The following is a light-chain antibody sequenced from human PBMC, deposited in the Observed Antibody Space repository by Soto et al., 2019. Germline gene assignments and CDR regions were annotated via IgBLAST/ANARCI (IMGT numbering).Light chain of an antibody. CDR1: QSVDSTY. Sequence: MVLTQSPGTLSLSPGERATVSCRASQSVDSTYLAWYQQKPDQSPRLLIYATSTRAAGIPDRFSGSGSGTDFTLTISRLEPDDFATYYCQQYNSYSPTFGQGTKVDI. CDR3: QQYNSYSPT. J-gene: IGKJ1*01. V-gene: IGKV3-20*01. CDR2: ATS.